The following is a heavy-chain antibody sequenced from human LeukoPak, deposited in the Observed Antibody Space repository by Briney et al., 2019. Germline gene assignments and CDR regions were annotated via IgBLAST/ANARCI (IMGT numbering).Heavy chain of an antibody. D-gene: IGHD6-13*01. CDR3: ARVVWEQQPTLVPRGFDP. CDR1: GGTFSSYA. Sequence: GSSVKVSCKAPGGTFSSYAISWVRQAPGQGLEWMGGIIPIFGTANYAQKFQGRVTITADESTSTAYMELSSLRSEDTAVYYCARVVWEQQPTLVPRGFDPWGQGTLVTVSS. CDR2: IIPIFGTA. V-gene: IGHV1-69*01. J-gene: IGHJ5*02.